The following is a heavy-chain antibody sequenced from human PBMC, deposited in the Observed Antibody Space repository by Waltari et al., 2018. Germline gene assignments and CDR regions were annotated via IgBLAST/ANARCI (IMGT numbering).Heavy chain of an antibody. D-gene: IGHD3-22*01. V-gene: IGHV4-38-2*01. Sequence: QVQLQESGPGLVKPSETLSLTCPVSGYSISSGYFWGWMRPPPGRGLEWIGSSYQSGSTYYNPSLKSRVTISVDTSKNQFALKLSSVTAADTAVYDWARSAITRIVEGQYYFDYWGQGTLVTVSS. CDR3: ARSAITRIVEGQYYFDY. J-gene: IGHJ4*02. CDR2: SYQSGST. CDR1: GYSISSGYF.